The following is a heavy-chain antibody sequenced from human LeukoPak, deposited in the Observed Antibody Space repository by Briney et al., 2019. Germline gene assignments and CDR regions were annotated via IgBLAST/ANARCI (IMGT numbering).Heavy chain of an antibody. CDR1: GFTFSSYA. D-gene: IGHD3-9*01. Sequence: GGSLRLSCAASGFTFSSYAMSWVRQAPGKGLEWVSAISGSGGSTYYADSVKGRFTISRDNSKNTPYLQMNSPRAEDTAVYYCAKMTYYDILTGYGRTIWGQGTLVTVSS. CDR3: AKMTYYDILTGYGRTI. J-gene: IGHJ4*02. V-gene: IGHV3-23*01. CDR2: ISGSGGST.